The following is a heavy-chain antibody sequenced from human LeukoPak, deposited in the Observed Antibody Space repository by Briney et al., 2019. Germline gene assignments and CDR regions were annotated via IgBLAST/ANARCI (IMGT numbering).Heavy chain of an antibody. CDR2: ISYDGSNK. Sequence: GGSLRLSCAASGFTFSDYAIHWVRQAPGTGLEWVTVISYDGSNKYCADSVKGRFTISRDNSKNTLFLQMNSLRAEDTAVYYCAKDQGSGTHYKGFFHYWGQGTLVTVSS. CDR1: GFTFSDYA. J-gene: IGHJ4*02. V-gene: IGHV3-30*18. CDR3: AKDQGSGTHYKGFFHY. D-gene: IGHD3-10*01.